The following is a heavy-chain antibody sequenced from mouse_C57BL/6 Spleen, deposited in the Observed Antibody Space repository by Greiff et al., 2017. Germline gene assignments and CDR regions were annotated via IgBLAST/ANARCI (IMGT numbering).Heavy chain of an antibody. J-gene: IGHJ3*01. D-gene: IGHD1-1*01. CDR3: ARPLYYYGSSPGFAY. Sequence: QVQLKQPGTELVKPGASVKLSCKASGYTFTSYWMHWVKQRPGQGLEWIGNINPSNGGTNYNEKFKSKATLTVDKSSSTAYMQLSSLTSEDSAVYYCARPLYYYGSSPGFAYWGQGTLVTVSA. CDR2: INPSNGGT. CDR1: GYTFTSYW. V-gene: IGHV1-53*01.